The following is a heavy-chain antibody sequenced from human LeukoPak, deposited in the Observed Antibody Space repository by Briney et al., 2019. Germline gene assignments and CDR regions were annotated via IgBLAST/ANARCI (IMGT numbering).Heavy chain of an antibody. V-gene: IGHV4-59*01. D-gene: IGHD1-26*01. CDR2: IYYSGST. Sequence: KPSGTLSLTCTVSGGAISSYYRRWIRQPPRKGLEWIGYIYYSGSTNYNPSLKNRVTISVDTSKEQFSLRLTSVTAADTAMYYCARSFLGDWYFDLWGRGTLVTVSS. J-gene: IGHJ2*01. CDR3: ARSFLGDWYFDL. CDR1: GGAISSYY.